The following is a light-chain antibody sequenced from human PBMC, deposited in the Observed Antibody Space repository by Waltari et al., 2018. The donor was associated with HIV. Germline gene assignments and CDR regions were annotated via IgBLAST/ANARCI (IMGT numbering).Light chain of an antibody. V-gene: IGKV3-11*01. CDR1: ESVSCY. Sequence: EIVLTQSPATLSLSPGEGATLSCRASESVSCYVAWYQQKPGQPPRLLIYDASNRASGVPARFRGSGSGTDFTLTISRLEPEDFAVYYCQQRTTWPPGLTFGGGTKVEI. CDR2: DAS. J-gene: IGKJ4*01. CDR3: QQRTTWPPGLT.